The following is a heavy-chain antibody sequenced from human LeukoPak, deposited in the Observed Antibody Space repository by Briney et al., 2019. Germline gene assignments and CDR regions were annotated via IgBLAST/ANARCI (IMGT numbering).Heavy chain of an antibody. D-gene: IGHD2-21*01. V-gene: IGHV4-31*03. J-gene: IGHJ3*02. CDR2: IYYSGST. CDR1: GGSISSGGYY. CDR3: ASIPYRWGQGGDAFDI. Sequence: SETLSLTCTVSGGSISSGGYYWSWIRQYPGKGLEWIGYIYYSGSTYNTPSLQSRVTISVDTSKNQFSLRLSSVTAADTAVYYCASIPYRWGQGGDAFDIWGQGTMATVSS.